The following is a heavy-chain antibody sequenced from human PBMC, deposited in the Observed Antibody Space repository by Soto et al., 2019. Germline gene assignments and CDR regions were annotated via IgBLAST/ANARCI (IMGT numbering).Heavy chain of an antibody. J-gene: IGHJ3*02. V-gene: IGHV4-31*03. Sequence: SETLSLTCNVSGGSIHRGDYYWTWIRQHPEKGLEWIGNIHYRGNTYYSPSLESRVSISVDTSKNLFPLRLTSVTAADTAVYYCAREGVFYDRGGILIRGAFDIGGRGTMVTVSS. D-gene: IGHD3-22*01. CDR2: IHYRGNT. CDR3: AREGVFYDRGGILIRGAFDI. CDR1: GGSIHRGDYY.